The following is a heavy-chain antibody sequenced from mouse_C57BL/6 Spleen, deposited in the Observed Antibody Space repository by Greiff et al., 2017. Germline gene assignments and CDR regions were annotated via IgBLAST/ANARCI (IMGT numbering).Heavy chain of an antibody. J-gene: IGHJ4*01. Sequence: EVQLQESGGGLVQPGGSLKLSCAASGFTFSDYYMYWVRQTPEKRLEWVAYISNGGGSTYYPDTVKGRFTISRDNAKNTLYLQMSRLKSEDTAMYYCARHDAGYAMDYWGQGTSVTVSS. V-gene: IGHV5-12*01. CDR1: GFTFSDYY. CDR2: ISNGGGST. CDR3: ARHDAGYAMDY.